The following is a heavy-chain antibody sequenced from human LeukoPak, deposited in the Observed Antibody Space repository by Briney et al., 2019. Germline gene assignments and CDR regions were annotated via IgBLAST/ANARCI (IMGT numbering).Heavy chain of an antibody. CDR1: GFTFSSYS. D-gene: IGHD6-13*01. V-gene: IGHV3-21*01. CDR3: ARDREELVKAGAFDI. J-gene: IGHJ3*02. CDR2: SSSSSSYI. Sequence: GGSLRLSCAASGFTFSSYSMNWVRQAPGKGLEWVSSSSSSSSYIYYADSVKGRFTISRDNAKNSLYLQMNSLRAEDTAVYYCARDREELVKAGAFDIWGQGTMVTVSS.